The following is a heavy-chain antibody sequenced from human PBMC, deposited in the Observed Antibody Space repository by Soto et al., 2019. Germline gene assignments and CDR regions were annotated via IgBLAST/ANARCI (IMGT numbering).Heavy chain of an antibody. CDR3: ARGFESSSSSLDYYYMDV. CDR1: GFTFSSYS. Sequence: GGSLRLSCAASGFTFSSYSMNWVRQAPGKGLEWVSSISSSSSYIYYADSVKGRFTISRDNAKNSLYLQMNSLRAEDTAVYYCARGFESSSSSLDYYYMDVWGKGTTVTVSS. D-gene: IGHD6-6*01. V-gene: IGHV3-21*01. J-gene: IGHJ6*03. CDR2: ISSSSSYI.